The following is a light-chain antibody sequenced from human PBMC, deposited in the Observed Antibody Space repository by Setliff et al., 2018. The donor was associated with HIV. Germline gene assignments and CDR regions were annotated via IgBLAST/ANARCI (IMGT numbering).Light chain of an antibody. Sequence: QSALTQTASVSGSPGQSITISCTGTSSDVGSYNYVSWYQQHPGKAPNLMIYEVSNRPSGVSNRFSGSKSGNTASLTISGLQAEDEADYYCSSYTSSSLYVFGTGTKVTVL. V-gene: IGLV2-14*01. CDR2: EVS. CDR1: SSDVGSYNY. CDR3: SSYTSSSLYV. J-gene: IGLJ1*01.